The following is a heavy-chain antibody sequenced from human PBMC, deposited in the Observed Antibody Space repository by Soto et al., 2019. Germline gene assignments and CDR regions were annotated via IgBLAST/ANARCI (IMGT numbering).Heavy chain of an antibody. CDR2: TYYRSKWIN. V-gene: IGHV6-1*01. Sequence: QVQLQQSGPGLVKPSQTLSLTCVISGDSVSSYSAAWNWIRQSPSRGLEWLGRTYYRSKWINEYAVSMKSRITIKSDTSKNQFSLQLNSVTPVDTAVYYCARDKDHSSGWYGIEYWGQGILVTVSS. CDR1: GDSVSSYSAA. CDR3: ARDKDHSSGWYGIEY. D-gene: IGHD6-19*01. J-gene: IGHJ4*02.